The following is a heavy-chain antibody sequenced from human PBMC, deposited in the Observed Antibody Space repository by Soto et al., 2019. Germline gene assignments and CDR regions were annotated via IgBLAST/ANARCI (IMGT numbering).Heavy chain of an antibody. CDR2: IDWDDDK. CDR1: GFSLSTSGMC. Sequence: SGPTLVNPTQTLTLTCTFSGFSLSTSGMCVSWIRQPPGKALEWLALIDWDDDKYYSTSLKTRLTISKDTSKNQVALTMTNMDPVDTATYYCARANSSSYFEVYGMDVWGQGTTVTVSS. V-gene: IGHV2-70*01. J-gene: IGHJ6*02. CDR3: ARANSSSYFEVYGMDV. D-gene: IGHD6-13*01.